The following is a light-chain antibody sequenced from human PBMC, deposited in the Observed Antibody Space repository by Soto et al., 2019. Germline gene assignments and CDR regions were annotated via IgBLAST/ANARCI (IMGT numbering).Light chain of an antibody. CDR1: SSDVGGYNY. CDR3: SSYTSSSTYV. CDR2: DVS. J-gene: IGLJ1*01. Sequence: QSGLTQPASVSGSPVQSITISCTGTSSDVGGYNYVSWYQQHPGKAPKLMIYDVSNRPSGVSNRFSGSKSGNTASLTISGLQAEDEADYYCSSYTSSSTYVFGTGTKVT. V-gene: IGLV2-14*01.